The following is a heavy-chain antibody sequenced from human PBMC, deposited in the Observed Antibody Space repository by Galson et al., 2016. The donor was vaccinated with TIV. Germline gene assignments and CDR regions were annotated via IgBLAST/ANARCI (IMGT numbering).Heavy chain of an antibody. CDR3: ARYSNDEGDAYGFAY. Sequence: SETLSLTCAVYGGSLSGYYWSWIRQSPGKGLEWIGEINHRGITNYNPSLKSRVAISVDTYENQFSLKVRSVTAADTAVYYCARYSNDEGDAYGFAYWGQGTLVTVSS. V-gene: IGHV4-34*01. CDR2: INHRGIT. J-gene: IGHJ4*02. CDR1: GGSLSGYY. D-gene: IGHD1-1*01.